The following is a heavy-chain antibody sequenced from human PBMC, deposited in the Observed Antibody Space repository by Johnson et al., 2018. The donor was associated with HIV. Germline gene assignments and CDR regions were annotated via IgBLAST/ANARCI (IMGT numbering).Heavy chain of an antibody. CDR1: GFTVSSNY. Sequence: QVQLVESGGGLIQPGGSLRLSCAASGFTVSSNYMSWVRQAPGTGLEWVAVISYDGSNKYYADSVKGRFTISRDNSKNTLYLQMNSLRAEDTAVYYCARDGAGTGEGLDAFDIWGQGTMVTVSS. J-gene: IGHJ3*02. V-gene: IGHV3-30*03. CDR3: ARDGAGTGEGLDAFDI. D-gene: IGHD7-27*01. CDR2: ISYDGSNK.